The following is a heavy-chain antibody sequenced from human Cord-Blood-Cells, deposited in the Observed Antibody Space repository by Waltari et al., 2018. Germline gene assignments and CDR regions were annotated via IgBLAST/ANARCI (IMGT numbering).Heavy chain of an antibody. CDR1: GFTFSSYW. V-gene: IGHV3-7*01. CDR2: IKQDGSEK. Sequence: EVQLVESGGGLVQPGGSLRLSCAASGFTFSSYWMSWVRQAPGKGLEWVANIKQDGSEKYHVDSVKGRFTISRDNAKNSLYLQMNSLRAEDTAVYYCARDGRYYYDSSGYYFDYWGQGTLVTVSS. J-gene: IGHJ4*02. D-gene: IGHD3-22*01. CDR3: ARDGRYYYDSSGYYFDY.